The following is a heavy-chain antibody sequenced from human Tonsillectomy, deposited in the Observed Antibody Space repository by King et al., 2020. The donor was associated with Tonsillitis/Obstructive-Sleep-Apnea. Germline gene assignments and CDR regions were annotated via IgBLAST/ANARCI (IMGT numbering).Heavy chain of an antibody. CDR3: ASREKGYCTNGVCSNDAFDI. CDR1: GFTFSSYS. CDR2: ISSSSSYI. V-gene: IGHV3-21*01. J-gene: IGHJ3*02. D-gene: IGHD2-8*01. Sequence: DVQLVESGGGLVKPGGSLRLSCAASGFTFSSYSMNWVRQAPGKGLEWVSSISSSSSYIYYADSVKDRITITRDNAKNSLYLQMNSLRAEDTAVYYCASREKGYCTNGVCSNDAFDIWGQGTMVTVSS.